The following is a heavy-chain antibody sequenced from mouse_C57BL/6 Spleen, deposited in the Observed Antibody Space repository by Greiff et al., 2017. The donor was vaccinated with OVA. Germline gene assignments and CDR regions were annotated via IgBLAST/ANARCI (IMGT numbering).Heavy chain of an antibody. D-gene: IGHD1-1*01. CDR3: VRSYGSIYFDY. CDR2: IRSKSNNYAT. J-gene: IGHJ2*01. CDR1: GFSFNTYA. V-gene: IGHV10-1*01. Sequence: EVKLVESGGGLVQPKGSLKLSCAASGFSFNTYAMNWVRQAPGKGLEWVARIRSKSNNYATYYADSVKDRFTISRDDSESMLYLQMNNLKTEDTAMYYCVRSYGSIYFDYWGQGTTLTVSS.